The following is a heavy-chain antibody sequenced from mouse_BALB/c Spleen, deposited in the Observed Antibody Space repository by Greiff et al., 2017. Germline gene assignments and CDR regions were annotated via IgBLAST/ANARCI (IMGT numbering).Heavy chain of an antibody. V-gene: IGHV5-6*01. CDR3: ARQGGEAMDY. Sequence: EVQGVESGGDLVKPGGSLKLSCAASGFTFSSYGMSWVRQTPDKRLEWVATISSGGSYTYYPDSVKGRFTISRDNAKNTLYLQMSSLKSEDTAMYYCARQGGEAMDYWGQGTSVTVSS. CDR1: GFTFSSYG. CDR2: ISSGGSYT. J-gene: IGHJ4*01.